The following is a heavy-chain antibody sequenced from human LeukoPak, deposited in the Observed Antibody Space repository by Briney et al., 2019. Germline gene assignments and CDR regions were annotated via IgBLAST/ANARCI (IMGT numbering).Heavy chain of an antibody. D-gene: IGHD3/OR15-3a*01. CDR3: VKEGTAYSSTYYDY. V-gene: IGHV3-66*02. CDR2: IYSGGNT. J-gene: IGHJ4*02. CDR1: GFTVSTNY. Sequence: GGSLRLSCAASGFTVSTNYMSWVRQAPGRGLEWVSVIYSGGNTYYADSVKGRFTISRDNPRNMLFLQMNSLRADDTAVYYCVKEGTAYSSTYYDYWGQGTLVTVSS.